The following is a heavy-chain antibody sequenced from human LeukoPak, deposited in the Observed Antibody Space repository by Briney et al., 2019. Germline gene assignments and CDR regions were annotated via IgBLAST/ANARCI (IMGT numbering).Heavy chain of an antibody. CDR3: ARDYVGVAGTFDY. J-gene: IGHJ4*02. CDR2: VNHGGST. D-gene: IGHD6-19*01. CDR1: GGSFSGYY. V-gene: IGHV4-34*01. Sequence: SETLSLTCAVYGGSFSGYYWSWIRQPPGKGLEWIGEVNHGGSTNYNPSLKSRVTISIDTSKNQFSLKLSSVTAADTAVYYCARDYVGVAGTFDYWGQGTLVTVSS.